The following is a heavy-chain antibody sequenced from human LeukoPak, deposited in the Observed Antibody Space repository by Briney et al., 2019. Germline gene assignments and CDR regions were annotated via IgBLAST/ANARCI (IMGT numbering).Heavy chain of an antibody. CDR3: ARAIGYCSGGSCHGGYWFDP. CDR2: MNPNSGNT. D-gene: IGHD2-15*01. J-gene: IGHJ5*02. V-gene: IGHV1-8*01. Sequence: EASVKVSCKASGYTFTSYDINWVRQATGQGLEWMGWMNPNSGNTGYAQKFQGRVTMTRNTSISTAYMELSSLRSEDMAVYYCARAIGYCSGGSCHGGYWFDPWGQGTLVTVSS. CDR1: GYTFTSYD.